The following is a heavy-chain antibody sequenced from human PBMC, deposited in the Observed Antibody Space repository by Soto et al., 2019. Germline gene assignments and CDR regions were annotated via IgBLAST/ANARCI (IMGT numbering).Heavy chain of an antibody. D-gene: IGHD3-22*01. CDR2: ISGSGGST. J-gene: IGHJ4*02. Sequence: PGGSLRLSCAASGFTFSSYAMSWVRQAPGKGLEWVSAISGSGGSTYYADSVKGRFTISRDNSKNTLYLQMNSLRAEDTAVYYCAKLYYYDSSGYSPYYFDYWGQGTLVTVSS. CDR1: GFTFSSYA. V-gene: IGHV3-23*01. CDR3: AKLYYYDSSGYSPYYFDY.